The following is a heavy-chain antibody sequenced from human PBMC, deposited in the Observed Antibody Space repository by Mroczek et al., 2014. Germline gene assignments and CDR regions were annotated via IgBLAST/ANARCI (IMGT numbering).Heavy chain of an antibody. V-gene: IGHV3-30-3*01. J-gene: IGHJ6*02. CDR1: GFTFSSYA. D-gene: IGHD2-2*02. CDR3: ARARYCSSTSCYSGSYYYGMDV. CDR2: ISYDGSNK. Sequence: QVQLQESGGGVVQPGRSLRLSCAASGFTFSSYAMHWVRQAPGKGLEWVAVISYDGSNKYYADSVKGRFTISRDNSKNTLCLQMNSLRAEDTAVYYCARARYCSSTSCYSGSYYYGMDVVGPRDPRSP.